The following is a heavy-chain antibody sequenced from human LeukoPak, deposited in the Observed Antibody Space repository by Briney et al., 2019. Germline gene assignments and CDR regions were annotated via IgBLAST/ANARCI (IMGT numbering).Heavy chain of an antibody. V-gene: IGHV1-46*03. CDR3: ASNSGYSYGLGNDAFDI. Sequence: ASVKVSCKASGYIFTSYYMHWVRQAPGQGLEWMGIINPSGGSTSYARKFQGRVTVTRDTSTSTVYMELSSLRSEDTAVYYCASNSGYSYGLGNDAFDIWGQGTMVTVSS. CDR1: GYIFTSYY. J-gene: IGHJ3*02. D-gene: IGHD5-18*01. CDR2: INPSGGST.